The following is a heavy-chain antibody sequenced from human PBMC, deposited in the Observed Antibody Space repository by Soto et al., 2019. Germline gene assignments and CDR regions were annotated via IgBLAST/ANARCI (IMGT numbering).Heavy chain of an antibody. V-gene: IGHV4-30-2*01. Sequence: SETLSHTCAVSGGAISSGGNSWNWFRQPSGKSLECIGYNTHSGNPYYNPSLKTRLTIFLDRSNNQSSLELSPVTAADTALYYGARGGLEPRTFDSWGQGTLVTV. CDR1: GGAISSGGNS. D-gene: IGHD1-1*01. CDR2: NTHSGNP. J-gene: IGHJ4*02. CDR3: ARGGLEPRTFDS.